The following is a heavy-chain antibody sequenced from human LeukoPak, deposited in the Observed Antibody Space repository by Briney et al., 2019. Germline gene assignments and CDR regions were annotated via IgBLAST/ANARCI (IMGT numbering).Heavy chain of an antibody. V-gene: IGHV4-61*02. CDR1: GNSISSGDKY. J-gene: IGHJ6*03. CDR2: IYTSGST. Sequence: PSETLSLTCTVSGNSISSGDKYWSWIRQPAGKGLEWIGRIYTSGSTNYNPSLKSRVTISVDTSKNQFSLQLNSVSAADTAVYYCARGVREYDSSGYYFVDYYYLDVWGRGTTVTISS. D-gene: IGHD3-22*01. CDR3: ARGVREYDSSGYYFVDYYYLDV.